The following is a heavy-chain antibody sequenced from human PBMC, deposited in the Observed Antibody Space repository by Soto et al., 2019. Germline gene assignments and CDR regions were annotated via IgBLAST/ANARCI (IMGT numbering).Heavy chain of an antibody. J-gene: IGHJ6*03. CDR2: TYYKSKWYY. V-gene: IGHV6-1*01. CDR3: ARQDHGPEENYYMDV. Sequence: PTQTLSLTGDISGGNVSSNSAGWNWIRQTPSRGLEWLGRTYYKSKWYYTYAASVKSRITVSPDTSKNQFSLQLTSVTPEDTAVYYCARQDHGPEENYYMDVWGKGTTVTVSS. CDR1: GGNVSSNSAG.